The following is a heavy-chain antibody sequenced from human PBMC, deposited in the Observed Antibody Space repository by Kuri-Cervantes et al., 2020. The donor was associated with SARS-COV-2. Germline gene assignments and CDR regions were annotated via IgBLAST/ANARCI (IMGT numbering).Heavy chain of an antibody. CDR2: ISISNSYT. J-gene: IGHJ4*02. Sequence: GESLKISCAASGFTFSDYYMSWVRQARRKGLEWVYYISISNSYTNYSDSVKGRFTISRDNAKNSLYLQMNSLRAEDTAVYYCARGQQLTDYWGQGTLVTVSS. CDR1: GFTFSDYY. CDR3: ARGQQLTDY. D-gene: IGHD6-13*01. V-gene: IGHV3-11*03.